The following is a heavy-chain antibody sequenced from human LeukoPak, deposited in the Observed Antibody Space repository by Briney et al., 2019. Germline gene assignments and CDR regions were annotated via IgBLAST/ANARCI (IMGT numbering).Heavy chain of an antibody. V-gene: IGHV1-24*01. CDR2: FDPEDGET. J-gene: IGHJ5*02. D-gene: IGHD6-19*01. CDR3: ATMVREQWLVPGP. CDR1: GYTFTGYY. Sequence: ASVKVSCKASGYTFTGYYMHWVRQAPGQGLEWMGGFDPEDGETIYAQKFQGRVTMTEDTSTDTAYMELSSLRSEDTAVYYCATMVREQWLVPGPWGQGTLVTVSS.